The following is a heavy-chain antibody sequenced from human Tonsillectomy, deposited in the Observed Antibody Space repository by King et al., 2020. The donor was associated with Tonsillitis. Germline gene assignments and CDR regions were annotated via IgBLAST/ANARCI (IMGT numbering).Heavy chain of an antibody. CDR3: ARHGGAYSPAGR. J-gene: IGHJ4*02. V-gene: IGHV4-59*08. D-gene: IGHD5-18*01. CDR2: IYYRGSN. Sequence: VQLQESGPGLVKPSETLSLTCTVSGGSMSSYYWSWIRQPPGKGLEWLGYIYYRGSNNYNPSLKSRVTISVDTSKNQFSLKLSSVTAADTAVYFCARHGGAYSPAGRWGQGILVTVSS. CDR1: GGSMSSYY.